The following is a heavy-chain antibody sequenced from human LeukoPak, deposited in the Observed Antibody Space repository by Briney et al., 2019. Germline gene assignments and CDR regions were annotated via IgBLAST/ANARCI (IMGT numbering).Heavy chain of an antibody. J-gene: IGHJ4*02. V-gene: IGHV3-30*04. CDR3: AKGRLEWSPLDY. D-gene: IGHD3-3*01. Sequence: PGGSLRLSCAASGFTFSSYAMHWVRQAPGKGLEWVAVISYDGSNKYYADSVKGRFTISRDNSKNSLYLQMNSLRTEDTALYYCAKGRLEWSPLDYWGQGTLVTVSS. CDR1: GFTFSSYA. CDR2: ISYDGSNK.